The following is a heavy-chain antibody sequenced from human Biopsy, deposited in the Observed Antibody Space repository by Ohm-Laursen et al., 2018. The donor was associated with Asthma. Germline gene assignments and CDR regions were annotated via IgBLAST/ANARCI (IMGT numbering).Heavy chain of an antibody. Sequence: ASVKVSCKASGYTFINYAIHWVRQAPGHSLEWMGWINAANGNTKYSQKFQGRLTISRDTSASTAYMDLSSLRSEDTAVYYCARTYFDFLTGQVNDAFAMWGQGTMVTVSS. CDR2: INAANGNT. CDR3: ARTYFDFLTGQVNDAFAM. CDR1: GYTFINYA. J-gene: IGHJ3*02. D-gene: IGHD3-9*01. V-gene: IGHV1-3*01.